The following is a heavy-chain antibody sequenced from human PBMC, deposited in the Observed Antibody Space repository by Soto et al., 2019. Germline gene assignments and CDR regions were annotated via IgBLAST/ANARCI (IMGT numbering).Heavy chain of an antibody. CDR1: GYTFSGYY. CDR2: INANRCVT. CDR3: ANFDVSSTHF. Sequence: QVQLVQSGAEVKKPGASVKVSCKASGYTFSGYYMHWVRQAPGQGLEYMGWINANRCVTNYAQKWQGRVTMTRDTSISKAYMELRSLRSDDTAVFYCANFDVSSTHFWGHGTLVTVSS. J-gene: IGHJ4*01. D-gene: IGHD6-13*01. V-gene: IGHV1-2*02.